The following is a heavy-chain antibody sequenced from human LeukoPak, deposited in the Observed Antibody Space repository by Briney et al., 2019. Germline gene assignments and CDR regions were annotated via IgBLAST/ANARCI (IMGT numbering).Heavy chain of an antibody. CDR2: IYYSGST. D-gene: IGHD3-9*01. CDR1: GASLSVSGRN. CDR3: LSGHDNAFDP. J-gene: IGHJ5*02. V-gene: IGHV4-39*01. Sequence: PLETLSLTCTVSGASLSVSGRNWGWVRQPPGKGLEWIASIYYSGSTYYSLSLESRVTMSVDTSKNQFSLKLSSLTATDTAVYYCLSGHDNAFDPWGQGTLVTVSP.